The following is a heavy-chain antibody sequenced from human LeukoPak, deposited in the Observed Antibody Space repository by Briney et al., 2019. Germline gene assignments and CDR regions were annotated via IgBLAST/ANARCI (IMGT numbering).Heavy chain of an antibody. CDR3: ATGRWLRLFDY. V-gene: IGHV1-2*02. CDR1: GYTFTGYY. J-gene: IGHJ4*02. Sequence: ASVKVSCKASGYTFTGYYMHWVRQAPGQGLEWMGWINPNSGGTDYAQNFQGRVTMTRDTSISTAFMELSRLRSDDTAMYYCATGRWLRLFDYWGQGTLVTVSS. D-gene: IGHD5-24*01. CDR2: INPNSGGT.